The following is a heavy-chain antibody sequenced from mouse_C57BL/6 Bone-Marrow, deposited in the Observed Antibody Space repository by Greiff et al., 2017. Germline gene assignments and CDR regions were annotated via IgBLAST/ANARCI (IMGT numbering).Heavy chain of an antibody. CDR3: ARMGRYSWFAY. V-gene: IGHV2-2*01. J-gene: IGHJ3*01. Sequence: QVQLQQSGPGLVQPSPSLSITCTVSGFSLTSYGVHWVRQSPGKGLEWLGVIWSGESTDYNAAFISRLTISKDNSKSKVFFKMNSLQADDAAIYYCARMGRYSWFAYWGQGTLVTVSA. CDR1: GFSLTSYG. CDR2: IWSGEST. D-gene: IGHD2-12*01.